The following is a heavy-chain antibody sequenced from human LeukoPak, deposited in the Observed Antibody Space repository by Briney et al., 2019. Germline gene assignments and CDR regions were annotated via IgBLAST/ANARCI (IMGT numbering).Heavy chain of an antibody. V-gene: IGHV3-23*01. J-gene: IGHJ4*02. CDR1: GFTFSSCA. Sequence: PGGSLRLSCAASGFTFSSCAMSWVRQAPGKGLEWVSGMSGSGDTAYYADSVKGRFTISRDNSKNTLYLQVNSLRVEDTAVYYCARKPRNGGNPYFDYWGQGTLVTVSS. D-gene: IGHD4-23*01. CDR3: ARKPRNGGNPYFDY. CDR2: MSGSGDTA.